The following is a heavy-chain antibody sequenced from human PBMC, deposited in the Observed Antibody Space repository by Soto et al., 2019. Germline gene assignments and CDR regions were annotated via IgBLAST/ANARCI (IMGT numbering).Heavy chain of an antibody. CDR3: ARDGDYYDNSGYFPRDAFDI. D-gene: IGHD3-22*01. CDR2: ISSSGGII. J-gene: IGHJ3*02. V-gene: IGHV3-11*01. CDR1: GFTFSDYY. Sequence: GGSLRLSCAASGFTFSDYYMSWIRQAPGKGLDWVSYISSSGGIISYADSVKGRFTISRDNAKNSLYLEMNGLRAEDTAVYYCARDGDYYDNSGYFPRDAFDIWGQGTVVTVSS.